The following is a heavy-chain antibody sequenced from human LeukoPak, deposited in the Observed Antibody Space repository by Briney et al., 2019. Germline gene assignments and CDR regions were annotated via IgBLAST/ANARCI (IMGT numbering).Heavy chain of an antibody. Sequence: GASVKVSCKASGYTFTSYGISWVRQAPGQGLEWMGWINPNSGGTNYAQKFQGRVTMTRDTSISTAYMELSRLRSDDTAVYYCARAVYSGSYGYWGQGTLVTVSS. CDR2: INPNSGGT. D-gene: IGHD1-26*01. V-gene: IGHV1-2*02. J-gene: IGHJ4*02. CDR1: GYTFTSYG. CDR3: ARAVYSGSYGY.